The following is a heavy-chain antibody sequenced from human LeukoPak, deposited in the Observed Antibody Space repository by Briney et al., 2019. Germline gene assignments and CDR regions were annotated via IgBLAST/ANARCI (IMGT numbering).Heavy chain of an antibody. Sequence: PGGSLRLSCAASGFTVSSNYMSWVRQAPGKGLEGVSVIYSGGSTYYADSVKGRFTISRDNSKNTLYLQMNSLRAEDTAVYYCARVGRYSYGYPYYFDYWGQGTLVTVSS. D-gene: IGHD5-18*01. CDR3: ARVGRYSYGYPYYFDY. CDR2: IYSGGST. J-gene: IGHJ4*02. CDR1: GFTVSSNY. V-gene: IGHV3-53*01.